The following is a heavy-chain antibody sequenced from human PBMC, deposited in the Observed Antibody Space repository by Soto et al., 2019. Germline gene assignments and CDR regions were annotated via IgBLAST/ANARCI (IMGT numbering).Heavy chain of an antibody. Sequence: LSLTCTVSGGSISSGGYYWSWIRQHPEKGLEWIGYIFYSGSTYYNPSLKSRVTISVDTSKNQFSLKLSSVTAADTAVYYCARAPGDYFDYWGQGTLVTVSS. CDR2: IFYSGST. CDR3: ARAPGDYFDY. J-gene: IGHJ4*02. CDR1: GGSISSGGYY. V-gene: IGHV4-31*03.